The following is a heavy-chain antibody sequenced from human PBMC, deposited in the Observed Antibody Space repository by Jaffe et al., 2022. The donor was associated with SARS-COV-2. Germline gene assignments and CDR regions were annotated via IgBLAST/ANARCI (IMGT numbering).Heavy chain of an antibody. CDR3: ARAPPPYCSSTSCHDPHFDY. D-gene: IGHD2-2*01. CDR1: GFTVSSNY. V-gene: IGHV3-53*01. J-gene: IGHJ4*02. CDR2: IYSGGST. Sequence: EVQLVESGGGLIQPGGSLRLSCAASGFTVSSNYMSWVRQAPGKGLEWVSVIYSGGSTYYADSVKGRFTISRDNSKNTLYLQMNSLRAEDTAVYYCARAPPPYCSSTSCHDPHFDYWGQGTLVTVSS.